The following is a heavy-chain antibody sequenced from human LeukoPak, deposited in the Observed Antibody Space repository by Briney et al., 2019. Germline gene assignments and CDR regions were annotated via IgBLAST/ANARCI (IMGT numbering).Heavy chain of an antibody. CDR1: GYTFDDYG. J-gene: IGHJ4*02. CDR2: INWNGGST. Sequence: GGSLRLSCAASGYTFDDYGMSWVRQAPGKGLEWVSGINWNGGSTGYADSVKGRFTISRDNAKNSLYLQMNSLRAEDTASYYCASALKGNYDFWSGYYNWGQGTLVTVSS. D-gene: IGHD3-3*01. CDR3: ASALKGNYDFWSGYYN. V-gene: IGHV3-20*04.